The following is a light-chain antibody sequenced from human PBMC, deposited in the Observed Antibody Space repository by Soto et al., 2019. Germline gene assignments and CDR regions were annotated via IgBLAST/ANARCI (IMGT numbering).Light chain of an antibody. CDR3: QQYGSSPPYT. CDR2: GAS. V-gene: IGKV3-20*01. J-gene: IGKJ2*01. Sequence: EIVLTQSPGTLSLSPGERATLSCRASQSVGSSYLALYQQKPGQAPRLLIYGASSRDTGIPDKFCGSGSGTDFTLTISRLGPEDFAVYYCQQYGSSPPYTFGQGTKLEIK. CDR1: QSVGSSY.